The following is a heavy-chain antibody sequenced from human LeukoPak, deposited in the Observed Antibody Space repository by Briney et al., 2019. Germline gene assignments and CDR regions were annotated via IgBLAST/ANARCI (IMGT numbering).Heavy chain of an antibody. V-gene: IGHV1-69*04. CDR3: ASAHTATDGLDV. CDR2: LLPILHVS. D-gene: IGHD5-12*01. J-gene: IGHJ6*02. CDR1: GGTLTMYA. Sequence: SVKVSCKASGGTLTMYAINWVRQAPGQGLEWMGRLLPILHVSNFAQNFHGRVTFTADKSTSTSYMELSSLRSEDTAVYYCASAHTATDGLDVWGQGTTVTVSS.